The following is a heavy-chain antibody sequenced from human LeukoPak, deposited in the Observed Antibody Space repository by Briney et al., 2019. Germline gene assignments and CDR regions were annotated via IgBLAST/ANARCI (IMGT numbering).Heavy chain of an antibody. CDR2: ITGSDDKT. CDR3: AKGPRLGSGYHPDY. Sequence: GGSLRLSCAASGFTFSSAAMTWVRQAPGKGLEWVSIITGSDDKTYYADSVKGRFTISRDYSKNTLHLQMNSLRVEDTAIYYCAKGPRLGSGYHPDYWGQGTLVTVSS. V-gene: IGHV3-23*01. D-gene: IGHD3-22*01. CDR1: GFTFSSAA. J-gene: IGHJ4*02.